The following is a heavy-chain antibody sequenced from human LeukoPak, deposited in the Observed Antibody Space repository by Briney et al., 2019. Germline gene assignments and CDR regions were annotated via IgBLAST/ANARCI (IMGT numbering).Heavy chain of an antibody. Sequence: PSETLSLTCTVSGGSISSYYWSWIRQPPGKGLEWIGYIYYNGSTNYNPSLKSRVTISVDTSKNQFSLKLSSVTAADTAVYYCARAGAYEILTGYSGALDYWGQGTLVTVSS. CDR1: GGSISSYY. J-gene: IGHJ4*02. D-gene: IGHD3-9*01. V-gene: IGHV4-59*01. CDR2: IYYNGST. CDR3: ARAGAYEILTGYSGALDY.